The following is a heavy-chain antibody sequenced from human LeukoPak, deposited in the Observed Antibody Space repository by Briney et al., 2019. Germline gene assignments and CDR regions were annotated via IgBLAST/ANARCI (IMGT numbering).Heavy chain of an antibody. CDR2: IKSKTDGGTT. V-gene: IGHV3-15*01. CDR3: TTDSRSGYGTLVY. J-gene: IGHJ4*02. D-gene: IGHD3-3*01. CDR1: GFTFSNAQ. Sequence: GGSLRLSCAASGFTFSNAQMSWVRQAPGKGLEWVGRIKSKTDGGTTDYAAPAKGRFTISRDDSKNTLYLQMNSLRTEDTAVYYCTTDSRSGYGTLVYWDQGSLVIVSS.